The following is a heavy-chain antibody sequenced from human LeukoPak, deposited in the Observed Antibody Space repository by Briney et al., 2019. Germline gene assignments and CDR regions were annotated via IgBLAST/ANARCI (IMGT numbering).Heavy chain of an antibody. D-gene: IGHD6-13*01. V-gene: IGHV3-9*01. Sequence: GGSLRLSCAASGFTFDDYAMHWVRQAPGKGLEWVSGISWNSGSIGYVDSVKGRFTISRDNAKNSLYLQMNSLRAEDTAVYYCARQSSSWYFAFDIWGQGTMVTVSS. CDR2: ISWNSGSI. CDR1: GFTFDDYA. CDR3: ARQSSSWYFAFDI. J-gene: IGHJ3*02.